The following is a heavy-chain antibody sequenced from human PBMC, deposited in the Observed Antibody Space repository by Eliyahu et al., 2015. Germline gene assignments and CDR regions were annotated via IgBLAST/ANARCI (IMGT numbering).Heavy chain of an antibody. D-gene: IGHD1-1*01. CDR2: INGNSAAK. CDR1: GLXFSDYA. J-gene: IGHJ4*02. V-gene: IGHV3-23*04. CDR3: AKNYNFLDS. Sequence: EVQLVESGGGLIQXGGSXRLSCAASGLXFSDYAMTXVRQAPGQGLEWVSSINGNSAAKYYADSVKGRFTISRDNSKSTLFLHMNSLRTEDTATYYCAKNYNFLDSWGQGALVTVSS.